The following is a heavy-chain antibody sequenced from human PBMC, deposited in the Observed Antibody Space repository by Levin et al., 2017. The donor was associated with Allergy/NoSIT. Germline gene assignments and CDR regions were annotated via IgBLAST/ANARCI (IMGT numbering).Heavy chain of an antibody. CDR1: GGPISSYY. J-gene: IGHJ3*02. CDR3: TRHERQWFGDEVKHAFDI. D-gene: IGHD3-10*01. Sequence: SETLSLTCAVSGGPISSYYWSWIRQPPGKGLEWIGYIYYSGSTSYNPSLKSRVTISIDTSKNEFSLRLTSVTAAETAVYYCTRHERQWFGDEVKHAFDIWGQGTMVTVSS. CDR2: IYYSGST. V-gene: IGHV4-59*08.